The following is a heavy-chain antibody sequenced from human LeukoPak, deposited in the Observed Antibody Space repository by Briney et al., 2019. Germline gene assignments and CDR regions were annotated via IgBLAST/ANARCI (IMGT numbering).Heavy chain of an antibody. CDR1: GFTFSSHA. V-gene: IGHV3-30-3*01. D-gene: IGHD4-17*01. J-gene: IGHJ4*02. CDR3: AIIATVTPGH. CDR2: TLYDEINK. Sequence: GGSLRLSCAASGFTFSSHAMHWVRQAPGKGLEWVSVTLYDEINKFYADSVKGRFTISRDNSNNTLSLQMSSLRVDDTAVYYCAIIATVTPGHWGQGTLVTVSS.